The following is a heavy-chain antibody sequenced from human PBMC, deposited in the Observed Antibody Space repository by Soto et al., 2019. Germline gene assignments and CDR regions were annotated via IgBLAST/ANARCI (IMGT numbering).Heavy chain of an antibody. CDR1: GYSISSGYY. Sequence: SETLSLTCTVSGYSISSGYYWGWIRQPPGKGLEWIGSMYHSGSTYYNPSLKSRVTISVDTPKNQFSLKLNSVTAADTAVYYCARVTESSGYLVCFDPWGQGTLVTVSS. CDR2: MYHSGST. V-gene: IGHV4-38-2*02. CDR3: ARVTESSGYLVCFDP. J-gene: IGHJ5*02. D-gene: IGHD3-22*01.